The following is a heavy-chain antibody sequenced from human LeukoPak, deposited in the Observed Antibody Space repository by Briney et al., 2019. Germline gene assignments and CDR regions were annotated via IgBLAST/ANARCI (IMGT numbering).Heavy chain of an antibody. D-gene: IGHD2-21*02. V-gene: IGHV1-2*02. CDR2: INPNSGGT. CDR3: PRVFIAFCGGDCSGVFDY. J-gene: IGHJ4*02. Sequence: ASVKVSCKASGYTFTGYYMHWVRQAPGQGLEWMGWINPNSGGTNYAQKFQGRVTMTRDTSISTAYMELSRLRSDDTAVYYCPRVFIAFCGGDCSGVFDYWGQGTLVTGSS. CDR1: GYTFTGYY.